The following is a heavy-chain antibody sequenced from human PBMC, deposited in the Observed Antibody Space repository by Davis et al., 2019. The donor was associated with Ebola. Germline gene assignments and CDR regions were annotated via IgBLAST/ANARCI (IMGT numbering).Heavy chain of an antibody. Sequence: SETLSLTCAVYGGSFSGYYWSWIRQPPGKGLEWIGEINHSGSTNYNPSLKSRVTISVDTSKNQFSLKLSSVTAADTAVYYCARGGGSYYMDVWGKGATVTVSS. D-gene: IGHD3-10*01. CDR1: GGSFSGYY. CDR2: INHSGST. CDR3: ARGGGSYYMDV. V-gene: IGHV4-34*01. J-gene: IGHJ6*03.